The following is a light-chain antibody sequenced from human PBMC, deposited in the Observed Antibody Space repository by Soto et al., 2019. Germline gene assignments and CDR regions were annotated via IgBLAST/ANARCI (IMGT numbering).Light chain of an antibody. Sequence: ETGLTQSPGTLSLSPGERPPLSCRASQSVSRNYLVWYQQKPGQAPRLLISGVSTRATGIPDRFSGSGSGTDFTLTISRLEPEDVAVYYCQQYAPSPAITFGQGTRVEIK. V-gene: IGKV3-20*01. J-gene: IGKJ5*01. CDR3: QQYAPSPAIT. CDR1: QSVSRNY. CDR2: GVS.